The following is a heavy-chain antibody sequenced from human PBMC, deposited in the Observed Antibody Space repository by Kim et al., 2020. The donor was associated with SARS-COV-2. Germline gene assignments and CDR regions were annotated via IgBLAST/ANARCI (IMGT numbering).Heavy chain of an antibody. CDR1: GYTFTSNY. D-gene: IGHD4-17*01. J-gene: IGHJ5*02. V-gene: IGHV1-46*01. CDR2: INPSSGNT. CDR3: ARAEARGYGDENWFDP. Sequence: ASVKVSCRASGYTFTSNYIHWVRQAPGQGLEWMGIINPSSGNTKYAQNFQGRVTMTKDTSTNTVYMEVSSLRSEDTAVYYCARAEARGYGDENWFDPWGEGTLVTVSS.